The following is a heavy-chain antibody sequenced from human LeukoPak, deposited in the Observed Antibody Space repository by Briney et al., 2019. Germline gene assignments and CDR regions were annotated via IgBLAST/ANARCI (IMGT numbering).Heavy chain of an antibody. CDR3: ARDAQRGFDYSNSLRY. CDR2: IWSDGTNQ. CDR1: GFTFSHYG. J-gene: IGHJ4*02. Sequence: GTSLRLSCATSGFTFSHYGMHWVCQAPGKGLEWVGVIWSDGTNQFYADSVKGRFTISRDYSNTLYLQMNSLRAEDTAVYYCARDAQRGFDYSNSLRYWGQGTLVSVSS. D-gene: IGHD4-11*01. V-gene: IGHV3-33*01.